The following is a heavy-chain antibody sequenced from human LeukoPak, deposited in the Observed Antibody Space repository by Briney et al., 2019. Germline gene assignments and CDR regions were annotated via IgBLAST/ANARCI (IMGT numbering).Heavy chain of an antibody. CDR2: IYYSGST. Sequence: SETLSLTCTVSGGSISSYYWSWIRRPPGKGLEWIGYIYYSGSTNYNPSLKSRVTISVDTSKNQFSLKLSSVTAADTAVYYCARLRLGVGSASDIWGQGTMITVSS. J-gene: IGHJ3*02. D-gene: IGHD3-16*01. V-gene: IGHV4-59*08. CDR1: GGSISSYY. CDR3: ARLRLGVGSASDI.